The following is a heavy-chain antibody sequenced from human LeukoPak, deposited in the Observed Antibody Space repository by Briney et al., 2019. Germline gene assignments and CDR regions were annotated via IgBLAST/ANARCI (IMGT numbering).Heavy chain of an antibody. CDR3: AKLNNAGYCTDGVCDY. D-gene: IGHD2-8*01. V-gene: IGHV1-46*01. Sequence: ASVKVSCKASGYTFTSCYMHWVRQAPGQGLEWMGIINPSGGSTSYAQKFQGRVTMTRDMSTSTVYMELSSLRSEDTAVYYCAKLNNAGYCTDGVCDYWGQGTLVTVSS. CDR1: GYTFTSCY. CDR2: INPSGGST. J-gene: IGHJ4*02.